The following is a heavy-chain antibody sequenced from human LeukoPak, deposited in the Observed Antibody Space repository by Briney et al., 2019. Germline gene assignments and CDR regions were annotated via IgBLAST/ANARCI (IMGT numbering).Heavy chain of an antibody. V-gene: IGHV1-46*01. D-gene: IGHD2-15*01. J-gene: IGHJ3*02. Sequence: GASVKVSCKASGYTFTSYYMHWVRQAPGQGLEWMGIINPSGGSTSYAQRFQGRVTMTRDMSTSTVYMELSSLRSEDTAVYYCARAYVVRDAFDIWGQGTMVTVSS. CDR3: ARAYVVRDAFDI. CDR1: GYTFTSYY. CDR2: INPSGGST.